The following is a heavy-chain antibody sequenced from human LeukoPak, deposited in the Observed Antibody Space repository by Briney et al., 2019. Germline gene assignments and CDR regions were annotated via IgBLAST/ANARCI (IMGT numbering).Heavy chain of an antibody. V-gene: IGHV3-23*01. CDR3: AKDKSPYHYYDTTYFDY. Sequence: GGSLRLSCAASGFTFTSYWMNWVRQAPGKGLEWVSAISGSGGSTYYADSVKGRFTISRDNSKNTLYLQTNSLRAEDTAVYYCAKDKSPYHYYDTTYFDYWGQGTLVTVSS. D-gene: IGHD3-22*01. CDR2: ISGSGGST. J-gene: IGHJ4*02. CDR1: GFTFTSYW.